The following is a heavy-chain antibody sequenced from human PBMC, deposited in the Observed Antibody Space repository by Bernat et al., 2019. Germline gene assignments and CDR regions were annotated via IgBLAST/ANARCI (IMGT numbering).Heavy chain of an antibody. D-gene: IGHD1-26*01. J-gene: IGHJ6*02. CDR1: GFTFSSYS. Sequence: EVQLVESGGGLVQPGGSLRLSCAASGFTFSSYSMNWVRQAPGKGLEWVSYISSSSSTIYYADSVKGRFTISRDNAKNSLYLQMNSLRAEDTAVYYCARECGSCADRPAGYYYYGMDVWGQGTTVTVSS. CDR2: ISSSSSTI. CDR3: ARECGSCADRPAGYYYYGMDV. V-gene: IGHV3-48*01.